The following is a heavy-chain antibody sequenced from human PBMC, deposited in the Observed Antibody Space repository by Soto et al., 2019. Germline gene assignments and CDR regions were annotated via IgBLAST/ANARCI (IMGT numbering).Heavy chain of an antibody. D-gene: IGHD3-16*02. Sequence: GGSLRLSCAASGFTVSSNYMSWVRQAPGKGLEWVSVIYSGGSTYYADSVKGRFTISRDNSKNTLYLQMNSLRAEDTAVYYCATMITFGGVIVIPSHFDYWGQGTLVTVSS. CDR3: ATMITFGGVIVIPSHFDY. J-gene: IGHJ4*02. CDR1: GFTVSSNY. CDR2: IYSGGST. V-gene: IGHV3-66*01.